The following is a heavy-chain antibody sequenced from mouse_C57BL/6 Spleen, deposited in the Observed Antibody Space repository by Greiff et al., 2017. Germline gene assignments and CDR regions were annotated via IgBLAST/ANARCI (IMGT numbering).Heavy chain of an antibody. Sequence: EVKLVESGPGLVKPSQSLSLTCSVTGYSITSGYYWNWIRQFPGNKLEWMGYISYDGSNNYNPSLKNRISITRDTSKNQFFLKLNSVTTEDTATYYCASVYGYYAMDYWGQGTSVTVSS. V-gene: IGHV3-6*01. J-gene: IGHJ4*01. CDR1: GYSITSGYY. D-gene: IGHD1-1*02. CDR2: ISYDGSN. CDR3: ASVYGYYAMDY.